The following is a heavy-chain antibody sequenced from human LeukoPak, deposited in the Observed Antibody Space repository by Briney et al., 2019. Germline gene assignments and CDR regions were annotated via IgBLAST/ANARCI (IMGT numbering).Heavy chain of an antibody. J-gene: IGHJ4*02. CDR1: GYTFTGYY. Sequence: ASVKVSCKASGYTFTGYYMHWVRQAPGQGLEWMGWISAYNGDIKYAQKFQGRVTMTTDTSTSTAYMELRSLRSDDTAVYYCARDRPATVDPYDYWGQGTLVTVSS. CDR2: ISAYNGDI. D-gene: IGHD4-23*01. CDR3: ARDRPATVDPYDY. V-gene: IGHV1-18*04.